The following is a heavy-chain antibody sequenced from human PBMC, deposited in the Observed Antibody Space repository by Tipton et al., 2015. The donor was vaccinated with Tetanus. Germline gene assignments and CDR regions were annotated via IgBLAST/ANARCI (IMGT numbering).Heavy chain of an antibody. D-gene: IGHD3-10*01. Sequence: TLSLTCAVSGGSISSGDYSWSWIRQPPGKGLEWIGYIYDSGSTYYNPSLKSRVTISEDRSKNQISLRLRSVTAADTAVYFCARSAPYRFGSESLSPWFDPWGQGMLVTVSS. CDR1: GGSISSGDYS. CDR2: IYDSGST. J-gene: IGHJ5*02. CDR3: ARSAPYRFGSESLSPWFDP. V-gene: IGHV4-30-2*01.